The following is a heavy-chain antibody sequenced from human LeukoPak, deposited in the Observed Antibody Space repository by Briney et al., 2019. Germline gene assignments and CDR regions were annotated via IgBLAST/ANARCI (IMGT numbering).Heavy chain of an antibody. Sequence: PSQTLSLTCTVSGGSISSGSYYWSWIRQPAGKGLEWIGRIYTSGSTNYNPSLKSRVTISVDTSKNQFSLKLSSVTAADTAVYYCARHPPGRLQLLGSRSSYFDYWGQGTLVTVSS. CDR2: IYTSGST. D-gene: IGHD5-24*01. J-gene: IGHJ4*02. CDR3: ARHPPGRLQLLGSRSSYFDY. V-gene: IGHV4-61*02. CDR1: GGSISSGSYY.